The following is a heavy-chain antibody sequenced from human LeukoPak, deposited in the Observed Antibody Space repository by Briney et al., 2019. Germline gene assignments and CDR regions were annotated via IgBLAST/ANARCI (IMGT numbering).Heavy chain of an antibody. Sequence: GGSLRLSCAASGFTFSSYSMNWVRQAPGKGLEHVSAISSNGVSTYYADSVKGRFTISRDNSKTTLYLQMTGLRAEDTAVYYCVKESIAGEPAGDSGYWGQGTLVTVSS. V-gene: IGHV3-64D*06. D-gene: IGHD1-20*01. J-gene: IGHJ4*02. CDR3: VKESIAGEPAGDSGY. CDR2: ISSNGVST. CDR1: GFTFSSYS.